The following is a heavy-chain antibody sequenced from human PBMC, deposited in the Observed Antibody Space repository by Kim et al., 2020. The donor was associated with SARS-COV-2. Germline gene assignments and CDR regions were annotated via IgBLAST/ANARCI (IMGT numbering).Heavy chain of an antibody. J-gene: IGHJ5*02. CDR2: IDPSDSYT. V-gene: IGHV5-10-1*01. CDR1: GYSFTSYW. Sequence: GESLKISCKGSGYSFTSYWISWVRQMPGKGLEWMGRIDPSDSYTNYSPSFQGHVTISADKSISTAYLQWSSLKASDTAMYYCARLEPGPQPLAVAETGDWFDPWGQGTLVTVSS. CDR3: ARLEPGPQPLAVAETGDWFDP. D-gene: IGHD6-19*01.